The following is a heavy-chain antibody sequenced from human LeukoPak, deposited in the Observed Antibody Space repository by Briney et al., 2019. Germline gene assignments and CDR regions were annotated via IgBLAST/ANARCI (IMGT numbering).Heavy chain of an antibody. D-gene: IGHD3-22*01. J-gene: IGHJ4*02. CDR3: ASADYYDSSGYDY. V-gene: IGHV3-21*01. Sequence: TGGSLRLSCAASGFTFSSYSMNWVRQAPGKGLEWVSSISSSSSYIYYADSVKGRFTISRDNAKNSLYLQMNSLRAEDTAVYYCASADYYDSSGYDYWGQGTLVTVSS. CDR2: ISSSSSYI. CDR1: GFTFSSYS.